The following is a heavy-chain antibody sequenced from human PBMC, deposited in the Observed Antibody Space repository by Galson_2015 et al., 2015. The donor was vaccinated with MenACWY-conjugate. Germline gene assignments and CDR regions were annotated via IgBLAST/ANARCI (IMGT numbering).Heavy chain of an antibody. CDR1: GFIFNTYW. J-gene: IGHJ4*02. Sequence: SLRLSCAASGFIFNTYWMHWVRQAPGKGLVWVSRINPGGNSTTYADSVKDRFTISRDNAKNTLYLQMNSLRPEDTAVFYCAKTRRASFYFDSWGQGTLVTVSS. CDR3: AKTRRASFYFDS. CDR2: INPGGNST. V-gene: IGHV3-74*01. D-gene: IGHD1-26*01.